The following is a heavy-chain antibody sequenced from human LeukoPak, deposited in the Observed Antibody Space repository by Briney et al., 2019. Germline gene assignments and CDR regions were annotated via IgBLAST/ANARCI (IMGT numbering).Heavy chain of an antibody. CDR3: AKDQITMVRGVIRSAPFDY. Sequence: GSLRLSCAASGFTFSSYAMSWVRQAPGKGLEWVSAISGSGGSTYYADSVKGRFTISRDNSKNTLYLQMNSLRAEDTAVYYRAKDQITMVRGVIRSAPFDYWGQGTLVTVSS. CDR1: GFTFSSYA. D-gene: IGHD3-10*01. CDR2: ISGSGGST. J-gene: IGHJ4*02. V-gene: IGHV3-23*01.